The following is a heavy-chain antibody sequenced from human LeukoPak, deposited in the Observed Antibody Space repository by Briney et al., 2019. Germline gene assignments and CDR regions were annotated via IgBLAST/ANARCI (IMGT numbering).Heavy chain of an antibody. CDR3: AKWGGYDILTGYYVSDF. CDR2: ITGSGDTT. Sequence: GGSLRLSCAASGFIFRNYAMSWVREAPGKGLEWVSAITGSGDTTYYADSVKGRFTVSRDNSKNTLYVEMNTLRAEDTAVYYCAKWGGYDILTGYYVSDFWGQGTLVTVSS. J-gene: IGHJ4*02. V-gene: IGHV3-23*01. CDR1: GFIFRNYA. D-gene: IGHD3-9*01.